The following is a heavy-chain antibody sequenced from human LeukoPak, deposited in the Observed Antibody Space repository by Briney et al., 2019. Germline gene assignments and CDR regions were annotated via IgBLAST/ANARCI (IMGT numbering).Heavy chain of an antibody. Sequence: PSETLSLTCIVSGDSISSYYWSWIRQPPGKGLEWIGDIHYSGSTTYNPSLDSLKSRVTISRDTSKNQFSLKLRSVTAADTAVYFCTRDRTTITRGAFDIWGQGTMVTVSS. J-gene: IGHJ3*02. CDR2: IHYSGST. D-gene: IGHD4-11*01. CDR3: TRDRTTITRGAFDI. V-gene: IGHV4-59*01. CDR1: GDSISSYY.